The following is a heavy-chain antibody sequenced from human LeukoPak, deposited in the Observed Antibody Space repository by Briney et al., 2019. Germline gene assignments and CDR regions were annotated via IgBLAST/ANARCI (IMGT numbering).Heavy chain of an antibody. D-gene: IGHD3-10*01. CDR3: ARVLWFGELLYHFDY. V-gene: IGHV1-69*13. CDR1: GGTFSSYA. Sequence: SVKVSCKASGGTFSSYAISWVRHAPGQGLEWMGGIIPIFGTANYAQKFQGRVTITADASTSTAYMELSSLRSEDTAVYYRARVLWFGELLYHFDYWGQGTLVTVSS. CDR2: IIPIFGTA. J-gene: IGHJ4*02.